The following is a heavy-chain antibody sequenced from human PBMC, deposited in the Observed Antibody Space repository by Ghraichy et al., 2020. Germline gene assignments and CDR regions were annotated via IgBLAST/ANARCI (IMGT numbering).Heavy chain of an antibody. CDR1: GDSVSSSSAA. V-gene: IGHV6-1*01. CDR3: TRGRDGYINY. Sequence: SQTLSLTWGISGDSVSSSSAAWSWIRQSPSRGLEWLGRTYYRSKWYNDYAVSVKSRITISPDTSKNQFSLQLNSVTPEDTAVYYCTRGRDGYINYWGQGTLVTVSS. CDR2: TYYRSKWYN. D-gene: IGHD5-24*01. J-gene: IGHJ4*02.